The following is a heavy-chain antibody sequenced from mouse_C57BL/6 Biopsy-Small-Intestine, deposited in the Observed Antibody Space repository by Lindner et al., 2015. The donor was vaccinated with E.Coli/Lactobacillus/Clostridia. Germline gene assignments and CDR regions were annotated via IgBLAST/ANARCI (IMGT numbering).Heavy chain of an antibody. Sequence: SVKVSCKASGYTFMDYYVHWVRQAPGQGLEWVGWTSPSNGDTTYAQKFQGRVTLTRDTTINTAYMDLTRLTSDDTAMYYCARRKTGWDGFDVWGQGTMVTVSS. V-gene: IGHV1-84*02. CDR1: GYTFMDYY. D-gene: IGHD2-3*01. J-gene: IGHJ1*01. CDR2: TSPSNGDT. CDR3: ARRKTGWDGFDV.